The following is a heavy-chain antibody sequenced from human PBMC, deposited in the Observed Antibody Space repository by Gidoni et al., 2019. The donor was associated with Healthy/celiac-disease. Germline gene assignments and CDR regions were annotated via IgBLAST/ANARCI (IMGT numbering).Heavy chain of an antibody. J-gene: IGHJ4*02. CDR1: GGTFSSYA. V-gene: IGHV1-69*01. CDR2: IIPIFGTA. D-gene: IGHD6-13*01. CDR3: ARPRGIAAAGDLLLGY. Sequence: QVQLVQSGAEVTKPGSSVKVSCQASGGTFSSYAISWVRQAPGQGLEWMGGIIPIFGTANYAQKFQGRVTITADESTSTAYMELSSLRSEDTAVYYCARPRGIAAAGDLLLGYWGQGTLVTVSS.